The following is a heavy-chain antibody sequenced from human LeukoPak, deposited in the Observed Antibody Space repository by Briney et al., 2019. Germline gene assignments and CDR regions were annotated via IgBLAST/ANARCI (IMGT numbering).Heavy chain of an antibody. Sequence: GGSLRLSCAASGFTFSSYGMHWVRQAPGKGLEWVAFIRYDGSNKYYADSVKGRFTISRDNSKNTLYLQMNSLIPEDTAVYSCARRAGAYSHPYDYWGQGTLVTVSS. CDR3: ARRAGAYSHPYDY. CDR2: IRYDGSNK. J-gene: IGHJ4*02. D-gene: IGHD4/OR15-4a*01. V-gene: IGHV3-30*02. CDR1: GFTFSSYG.